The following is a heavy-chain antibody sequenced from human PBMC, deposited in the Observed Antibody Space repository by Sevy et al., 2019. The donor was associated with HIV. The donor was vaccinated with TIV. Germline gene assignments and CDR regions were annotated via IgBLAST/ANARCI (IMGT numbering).Heavy chain of an antibody. CDR3: AKANYNDVLQE. CDR2: LSWNSGNI. Sequence: GGSLRLSCAASGFTFDDYAMHWVRQAPGKGLEWVSGLSWNSGNIAYVDSVKGRFTISRDNAKNSLYLQMNSLTPEDTALYYCAKANYNDVLQEWGQGTLVTVSS. V-gene: IGHV3-9*01. CDR1: GFTFDDYA. D-gene: IGHD3-22*01. J-gene: IGHJ1*01.